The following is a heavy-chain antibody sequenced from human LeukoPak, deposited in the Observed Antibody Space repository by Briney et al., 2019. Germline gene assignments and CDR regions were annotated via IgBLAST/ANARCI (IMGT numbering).Heavy chain of an antibody. CDR2: IYTSGST. CDR3: ARSTEYYDILTGYFDP. D-gene: IGHD3-9*01. Sequence: SETLSLTCTVSGGSISSGSYYWSWIRQPAGKGLEWIGRIYTSGSTNYNPSLKSRVTISVDTSKNQFSLKLSSVTAADTAVYYCARSTEYYDILTGYFDPRGQGTLVTVSS. J-gene: IGHJ5*02. V-gene: IGHV4-61*02. CDR1: GGSISSGSYY.